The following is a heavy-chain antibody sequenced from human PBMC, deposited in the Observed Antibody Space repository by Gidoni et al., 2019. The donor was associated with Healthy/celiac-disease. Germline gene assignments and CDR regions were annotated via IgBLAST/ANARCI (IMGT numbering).Heavy chain of an antibody. CDR1: GYTFTSYG. CDR2: ISAYNGNT. CDR3: AREGCSGGSCYLWYYYYGMDV. D-gene: IGHD2-15*01. J-gene: IGHJ6*02. V-gene: IGHV1-18*04. Sequence: QVQLVQSGAEVKKPGASVKVSCKASGYTFTSYGIRWLRQAPGQGLEWMGWISAYNGNTNYAQKLQGRVTMTTDTSTSTAYMELRSLRSDDTAVYYCAREGCSGGSCYLWYYYYGMDVWGQGTTVTVSS.